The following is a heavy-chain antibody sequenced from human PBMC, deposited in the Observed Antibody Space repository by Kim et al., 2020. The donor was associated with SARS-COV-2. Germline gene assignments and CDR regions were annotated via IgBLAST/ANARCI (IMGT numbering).Heavy chain of an antibody. J-gene: IGHJ4*02. V-gene: IGHV3-48*03. CDR1: GFTFSSYE. CDR3: ARVRGRYYFDY. Sequence: GGSLRLSCAASGFTFSSYEMNWVRQAPGKGLEWVSYISSSGSTIYYADSVKGRFTISRDNAKNSLYLQMNSLRAEDTAVYYCARVRGRYYFDYWGQGTLVTVSS. CDR2: ISSSGSTI.